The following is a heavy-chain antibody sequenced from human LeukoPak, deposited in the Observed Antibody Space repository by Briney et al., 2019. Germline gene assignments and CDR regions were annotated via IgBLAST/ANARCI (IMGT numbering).Heavy chain of an antibody. CDR2: IKQDGSEK. CDR3: ARWYSSGWFDP. J-gene: IGHJ5*02. Sequence: GGSLRLSCAASGFTFSSYEMNWVRQAPGKGLEWVANIKQDGSEKYYVDSVKGRFTISRDNAKNSLYLQMNSLRAEDTAVYYCARWYSSGWFDPWGQGTLVTVSS. CDR1: GFTFSSYE. V-gene: IGHV3-7*01. D-gene: IGHD6-19*01.